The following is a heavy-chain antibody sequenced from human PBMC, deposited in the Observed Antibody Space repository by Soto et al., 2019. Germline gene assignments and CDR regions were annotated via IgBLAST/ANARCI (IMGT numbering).Heavy chain of an antibody. J-gene: IGHJ5*02. CDR1: GYTFTSYD. CDR3: ARAYCSGGSCYSGGWFDP. CDR2: MYPNSGNT. Sequence: ASVKVSCKASGYTFTSYDINWVRQATGQGLEWMGWMYPNSGNTGYAQKFQGRVTMTRNTSISTAYMELSSLRSEDTAVYYCARAYCSGGSCYSGGWFDPWGQGTLVTVSS. V-gene: IGHV1-8*01. D-gene: IGHD2-15*01.